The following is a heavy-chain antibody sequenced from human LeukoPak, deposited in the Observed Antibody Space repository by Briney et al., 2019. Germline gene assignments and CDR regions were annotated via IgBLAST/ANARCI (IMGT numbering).Heavy chain of an antibody. CDR1: GFTFSFYG. CDR3: ARGLSGSIGYYFDY. CDR2: ISSSGGSA. Sequence: PGGSLRLSCAASGFTFSFYGMSWVRQAPGKGLEWVSGISSSGGSAYYADSVKGRFTISRDNAKNTLYLQMSSLRAEDTAVYYCARGLSGSIGYYFDYWGQGTLVTVSS. J-gene: IGHJ4*02. V-gene: IGHV3-23*01. D-gene: IGHD3-3*01.